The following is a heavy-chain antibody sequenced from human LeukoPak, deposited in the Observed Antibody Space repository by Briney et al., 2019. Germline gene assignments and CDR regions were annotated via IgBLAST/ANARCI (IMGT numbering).Heavy chain of an antibody. D-gene: IGHD3-10*01. CDR1: GGSISSSSYY. J-gene: IGHJ2*01. CDR3: ARGRWYYYGSGSYYPGSYWYFDL. V-gene: IGHV4-39*07. Sequence: SETLSLTCTVSGGSISSSSYYWGWIRQPPGKGLEWIGSIYYSGSTYYNPSLKSRVTISVDSSKNQFSLKLSSVTAADTAVYYCARGRWYYYGSGSYYPGSYWYFDLWGRGTLVTVSS. CDR2: IYYSGST.